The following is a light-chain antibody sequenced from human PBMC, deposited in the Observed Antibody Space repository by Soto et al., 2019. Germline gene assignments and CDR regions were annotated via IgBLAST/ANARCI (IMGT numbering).Light chain of an antibody. CDR2: AAS. CDR1: RDTSTY. V-gene: IGKV1-27*01. Sequence: DSPMTQSPSSLPAAVGDRVTITCRARRDTSTYLAWYQQKPGQVTKVLIYAASTLQSGVPSRFSDSGSGTDFTLTTSSLQPEDVATYYCPRYNSASASFGPGTKVEIK. J-gene: IGKJ3*01. CDR3: PRYNSASAS.